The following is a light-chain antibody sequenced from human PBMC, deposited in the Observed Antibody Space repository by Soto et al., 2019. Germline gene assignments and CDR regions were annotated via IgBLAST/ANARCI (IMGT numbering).Light chain of an antibody. V-gene: IGKV3-20*01. CDR2: GAS. CDR1: QSVFKNY. Sequence: EIVLTQSPGTLSLSPGERATLSCRASQSVFKNYLAWYQQKPGQAPRLLIYGASTRAAGISDRFSGSGSGTDLTLTVNRLEPADFAVYYCQQYGSSPSTFGGGTKVDIK. CDR3: QQYGSSPST. J-gene: IGKJ4*01.